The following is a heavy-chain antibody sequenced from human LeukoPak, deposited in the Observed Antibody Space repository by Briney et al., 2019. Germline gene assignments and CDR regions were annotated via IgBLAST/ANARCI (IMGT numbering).Heavy chain of an antibody. CDR1: GFTFSSYT. CDR3: AKEGGA. V-gene: IGHV3-23*01. CDR2: IGGRGGST. J-gene: IGHJ5*02. Sequence: GGSLRLSCVGSGFTFSSYTMTWVRQAPGKGLEWVSAIGGRGGSTYYADSVKGRFTISRDNSRNTVYLQMNSLRADDTAVYYCAKEGGAWGQGTLVSVSS. D-gene: IGHD3-16*01.